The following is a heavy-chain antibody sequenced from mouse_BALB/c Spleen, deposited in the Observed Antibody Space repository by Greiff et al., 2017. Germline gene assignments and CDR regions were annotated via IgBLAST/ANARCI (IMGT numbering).Heavy chain of an antibody. V-gene: IGHV5-6-5*01. CDR3: AREGVRLYFDY. D-gene: IGHD2-14*01. J-gene: IGHJ2*01. CDR2: ISSGGST. Sequence: EVKLVESGGGLVKPGGSLKLSCAASGFTFSSYAMSWVRQTPEKRLEWVASISSGGSTYYPDSVKGRFTISRDNARNILYLQMSSLRSEDTAMYYCAREGVRLYFDYWGQGTTLTVSS. CDR1: GFTFSSYA.